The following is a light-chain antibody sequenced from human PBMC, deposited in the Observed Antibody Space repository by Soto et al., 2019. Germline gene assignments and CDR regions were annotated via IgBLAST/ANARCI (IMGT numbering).Light chain of an antibody. J-gene: IGLJ2*01. CDR2: SYT. CDR3: QSYDNNLNVVV. Sequence: QPVLTQPPSVSGAPGQSITISCTGSNSNIGVGYDVHWYQQVPGTAPKLIIYSYTNRPSGVPDRFSGSKSGNSASLAITGLQAEDEADYHCQSYDNNLNVVVFGGGTKVTVL. CDR1: NSNIGVGYD. V-gene: IGLV1-40*01.